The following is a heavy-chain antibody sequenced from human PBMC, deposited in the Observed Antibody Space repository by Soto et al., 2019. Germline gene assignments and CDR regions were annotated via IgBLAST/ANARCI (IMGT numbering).Heavy chain of an antibody. CDR3: ARDSVLAYYSEHRNPDWFDP. CDR2: IYYSGNT. D-gene: IGHD4-4*01. CDR1: GGSVGRGSYY. J-gene: IGHJ5*02. V-gene: IGHV4-61*03. Sequence: SQPISLTCSVSGGSVGRGSYYWSWILQPLGKGLEWIGYIYYSGNTDYNPSLRGRATISVDKAKNHFSMQLTSVTSADTAIYYCARDSVLAYYSEHRNPDWFDPWGQGTLVTVSA.